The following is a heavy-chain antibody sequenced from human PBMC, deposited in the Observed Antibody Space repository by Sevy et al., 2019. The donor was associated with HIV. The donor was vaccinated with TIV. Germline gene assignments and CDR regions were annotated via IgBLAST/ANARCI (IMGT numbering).Heavy chain of an antibody. J-gene: IGHJ4*02. CDR2: ISGHGGST. CDR3: AGGFWSGFDY. CDR1: GFIFNSYV. V-gene: IGHV3-23*01. D-gene: IGHD3-3*01. Sequence: GGCLRLSCAASGFIFNSYVMTWVRQAPGKGLDWVSSISGHGGSTYYADSVKGRFTISRDNSRKMVDLQMNSLRVEDTAVYYCAGGFWSGFDYWGQGILVTVSS.